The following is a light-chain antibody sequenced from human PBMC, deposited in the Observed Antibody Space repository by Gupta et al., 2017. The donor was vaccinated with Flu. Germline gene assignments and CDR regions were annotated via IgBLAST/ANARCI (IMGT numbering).Light chain of an antibody. J-gene: IGLJ3*02. CDR1: SSNIGSKT. Sequence: QSVLTQPPSAPGAPGQRVTVSCSGSSSNIGSKTVYWYQQLPGTAPKLLIYNNNQRPSGVPYRFSGSRSGTSACLAISGLQSEDEADYYCAALDGDMNAWVFGGLTQVTVL. CDR3: AALDGDMNAWV. CDR2: NNN. V-gene: IGLV1-44*01.